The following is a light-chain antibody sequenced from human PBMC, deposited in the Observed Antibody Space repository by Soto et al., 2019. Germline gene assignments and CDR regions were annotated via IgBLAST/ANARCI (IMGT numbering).Light chain of an antibody. Sequence: ESVLTQAAAALSLSTGERATLSCRASQSVSSSYLAWYQQKPGQAPRLLIYGASSRATGIPDRFSGSGSGTDFTLTIGRLEPEDFAVYYCQQYGSSQTTFGQGTRLEIK. V-gene: IGKV3-20*01. CDR2: GAS. J-gene: IGKJ5*01. CDR1: QSVSSSY. CDR3: QQYGSSQTT.